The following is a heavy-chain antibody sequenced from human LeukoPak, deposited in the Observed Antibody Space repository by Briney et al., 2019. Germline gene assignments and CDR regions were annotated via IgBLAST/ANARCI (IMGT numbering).Heavy chain of an antibody. CDR1: GFTVGSNY. CDR2: IYSGGST. D-gene: IGHD3-22*01. Sequence: GGSLRLSCAASGFTVGSNYMSWVRQAPGKGLEWVPVIYSGGSTYYADSVKGRFTISRDNSKNTLYLQMNSLRAEDTAVYYCARDGGYYYDSSAIYWGQGTLVTVSS. V-gene: IGHV3-53*01. CDR3: ARDGGYYYDSSAIY. J-gene: IGHJ4*02.